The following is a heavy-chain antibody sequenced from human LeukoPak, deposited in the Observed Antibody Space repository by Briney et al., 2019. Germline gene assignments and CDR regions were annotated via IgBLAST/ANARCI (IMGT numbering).Heavy chain of an antibody. Sequence: SETLSLTCTVSGGSISSSSYYWGWIRQPPGKGLEWIGSIYYSGSTYYNPSLKSRVTISVDTSKNQFSLKLSSVTAADTAVYYCARASARGIAAAGLFDYYYYYYMDVWGKGTTVTVSS. D-gene: IGHD6-13*01. CDR2: IYYSGST. J-gene: IGHJ6*03. V-gene: IGHV4-39*07. CDR1: GGSISSSSYY. CDR3: ARASARGIAAAGLFDYYYYYYMDV.